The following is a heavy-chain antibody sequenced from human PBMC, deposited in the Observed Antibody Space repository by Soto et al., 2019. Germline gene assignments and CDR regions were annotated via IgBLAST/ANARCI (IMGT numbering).Heavy chain of an antibody. Sequence: ASVKVSCKASGYTFTSYAMHWVRQAPGQRPEWMGWINAGNGNTKYSQKFQGRVTITRDTSASTAYMELSSLRSEDTAVYYCARDWELPGAFDIWGQGTMVTVSS. D-gene: IGHD1-26*01. CDR1: GYTFTSYA. V-gene: IGHV1-3*01. CDR3: ARDWELPGAFDI. J-gene: IGHJ3*02. CDR2: INAGNGNT.